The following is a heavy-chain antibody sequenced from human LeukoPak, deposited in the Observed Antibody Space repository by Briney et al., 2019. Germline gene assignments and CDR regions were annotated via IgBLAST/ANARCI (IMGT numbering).Heavy chain of an antibody. Sequence: TASETLSLTCTVSGGSISSYYWSWIRQPPGKGLEWIGYIYYSGSTNYNPSLKSRVTISVDTSKNQFSLKLSSVTAADTAVYYCARIPYSSGRDYFDYWGQGTLVTVSS. CDR2: IYYSGST. V-gene: IGHV4-59*08. D-gene: IGHD6-19*01. CDR3: ARIPYSSGRDYFDY. CDR1: GGSISSYY. J-gene: IGHJ4*02.